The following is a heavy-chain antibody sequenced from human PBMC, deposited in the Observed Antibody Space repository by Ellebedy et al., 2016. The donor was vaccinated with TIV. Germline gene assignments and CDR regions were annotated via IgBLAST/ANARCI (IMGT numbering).Heavy chain of an antibody. V-gene: IGHV3-53*01. J-gene: IGHJ3*02. CDR3: GREGAGGGVYDAFDI. D-gene: IGHD3-16*01. CDR2: IYSGGST. Sequence: PGGSLRLSCAASGFTVSSNYMSWVRQAPGKGLEWVSVIYSGGSTYYADSVKGRFTISRDNSKNTLYLQMNSLRAEDTAVYYCGREGAGGGVYDAFDIWGQGTMVTVSS. CDR1: GFTVSSNY.